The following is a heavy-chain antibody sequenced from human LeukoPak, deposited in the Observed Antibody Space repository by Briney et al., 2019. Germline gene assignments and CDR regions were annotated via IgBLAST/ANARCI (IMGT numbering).Heavy chain of an antibody. J-gene: IGHJ4*02. D-gene: IGHD2-21*01. CDR3: AKFLPTHIVVANYYFDY. CDR2: ISGSGGST. V-gene: IGHV3-23*01. CDR1: GFTFSSYA. Sequence: GGSLRLSCAASGFTFSSYAMSWVRQAPGKGLEWVSAISGSGGSTYYEDSVKGRFTISRDNSKNTLYLQMNSLRAEDTAVYYCAKFLPTHIVVANYYFDYWGQGTLVTVSS.